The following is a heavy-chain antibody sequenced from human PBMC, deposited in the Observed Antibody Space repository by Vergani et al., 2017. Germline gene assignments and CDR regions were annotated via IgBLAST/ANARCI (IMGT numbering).Heavy chain of an antibody. CDR3: ASITMVRGVIPDY. D-gene: IGHD3-10*01. CDR2: INHSGST. Sequence: QVQLQQWGAGLLKPSETLSLTCAVYGGSFSGYYWSWIRQPPGKGLEWIGEINHSGSTNYNPSLKSRVTISVDTSKNQFYLKLSSVTAADTAVYYCASITMVRGVIPDYWGQGTLVTVSS. V-gene: IGHV4-34*01. J-gene: IGHJ4*02. CDR1: GGSFSGYY.